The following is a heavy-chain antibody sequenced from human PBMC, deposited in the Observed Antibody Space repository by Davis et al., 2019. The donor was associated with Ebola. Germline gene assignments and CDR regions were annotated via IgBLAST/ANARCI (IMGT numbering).Heavy chain of an antibody. D-gene: IGHD3-3*01. CDR2: VSTDGSSQ. CDR1: GFNFRNYA. Sequence: GESLKISCVASGFNFRNYAMHLVRQAPGKGLEWVALVSTDGSSQYYADSVTGRFIISRDNSRRTLSLQMNNLRADDTAVYYCARTSGLRFLEWIIDYWGQGTLVTVSS. V-gene: IGHV3-30*01. CDR3: ARTSGLRFLEWIIDY. J-gene: IGHJ4*02.